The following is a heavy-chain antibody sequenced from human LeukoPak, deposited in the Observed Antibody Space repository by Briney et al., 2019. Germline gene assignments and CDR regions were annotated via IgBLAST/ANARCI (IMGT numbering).Heavy chain of an antibody. CDR1: GFTFSSFA. D-gene: IGHD5-24*01. CDR2: ISGNGRDP. J-gene: IGHJ4*03. CDR3: TKDQEIATIGGYFDS. V-gene: IGHV3-23*01. Sequence: GGSLRLSCEGSGFTFSSFAMNWVRHAPRKGPEWVASISGNGRDPYSADSVKGRFNISRDSPDNALYLQMHGLRTDDTAVYYCTKDQEIATIGGYFDSWGQGTLVTV.